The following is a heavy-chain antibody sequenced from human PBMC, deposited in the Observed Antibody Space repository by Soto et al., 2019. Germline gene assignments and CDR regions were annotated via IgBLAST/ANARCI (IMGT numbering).Heavy chain of an antibody. V-gene: IGHV1-69*01. CDR2: IIPISDTT. CDR3: ARPQGSSTSLEIYYYYYYGMDV. CDR1: GGTFSSYA. J-gene: IGHJ6*02. Sequence: QVQLVQSGAEVKKPGSSVKVSCKASGGTFSSYAISWVRQAPGQGLEWMGGIIPISDTTNYAQKFQGRDTITADESTSTAYMELSSLRSEDTAVYYCARPQGSSTSLEIYYYYYYGMDVWGQGTTVTVSS. D-gene: IGHD2-2*01.